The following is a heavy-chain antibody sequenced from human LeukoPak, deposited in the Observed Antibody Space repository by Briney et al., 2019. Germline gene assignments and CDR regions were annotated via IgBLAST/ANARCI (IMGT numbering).Heavy chain of an antibody. Sequence: ASVKVSCKASGGTFSSYAISWVRQAPGQGLEWMGGIIPIFGTANYAQKFQGRVTITADKSTNTAYMELSSLRSEDTAVYYCASVTISGVSLPLGGNWFDPWGQGTLVTVSS. J-gene: IGHJ5*02. D-gene: IGHD3-3*01. CDR2: IIPIFGTA. CDR3: ASVTISGVSLPLGGNWFDP. CDR1: GGTFSSYA. V-gene: IGHV1-69*06.